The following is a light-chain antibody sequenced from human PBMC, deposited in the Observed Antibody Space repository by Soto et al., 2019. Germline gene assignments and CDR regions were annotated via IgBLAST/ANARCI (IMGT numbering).Light chain of an antibody. V-gene: IGKV1-5*01. Sequence: DIQMTQSPSTLSASVGDRVTITCRPSQSVSTRLAWYQQKPGKAPKLLIYDASSLQTGVPSRFSGSGSGAEFTLTISSLQPDDFATYYCQQYKSYSENFGHGTK. CDR2: DAS. CDR3: QQYKSYSEN. J-gene: IGKJ1*01. CDR1: QSVSTR.